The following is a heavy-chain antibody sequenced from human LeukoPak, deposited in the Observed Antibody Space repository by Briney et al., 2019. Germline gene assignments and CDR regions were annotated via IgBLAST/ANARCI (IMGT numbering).Heavy chain of an antibody. CDR1: GGSISSDNYY. Sequence: PSQTLSLTCTVSGGSISSDNYYWTWIRQPAGKGLEWIGHIYTSGTTNYNPSLKSRVTILLDTSKNQFSLNLSSVTAADTAVYYCARSDSSGYYSTYYFDYWGQGTLVTVSS. CDR3: ARSDSSGYYSTYYFDY. J-gene: IGHJ4*02. CDR2: IYTSGTT. D-gene: IGHD3-22*01. V-gene: IGHV4-61*09.